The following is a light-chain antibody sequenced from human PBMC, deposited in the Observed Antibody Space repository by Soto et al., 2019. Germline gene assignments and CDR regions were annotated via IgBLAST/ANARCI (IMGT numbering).Light chain of an antibody. V-gene: IGKV3-20*01. J-gene: IGKJ4*01. CDR2: GAS. Sequence: VLTQSPATLTVSRGERATLSCRASLSVSSNLAWYQQKPGQAPRLLIYGASTRATGIPDRFSGGGSGTDFTLTISRLEHEDFAVYYCQQFSSYPLTFGGGTKVDIK. CDR1: LSVSSN. CDR3: QQFSSYPLT.